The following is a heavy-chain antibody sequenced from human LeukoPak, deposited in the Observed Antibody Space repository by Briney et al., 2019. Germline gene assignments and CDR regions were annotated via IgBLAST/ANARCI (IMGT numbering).Heavy chain of an antibody. J-gene: IGHJ4*02. D-gene: IGHD2-21*02. Sequence: PGGSLRLSCAASGFTFSSYWMHWVRQAPGKGLVWVSRINGDGSSTSYADSVKGRFTISRDNAKNTLYLQMNSLRAEDTAVYYCARSTASGNFDYWGQGTLVTVSS. CDR1: GFTFSSYW. CDR2: INGDGSST. V-gene: IGHV3-74*01. CDR3: ARSTASGNFDY.